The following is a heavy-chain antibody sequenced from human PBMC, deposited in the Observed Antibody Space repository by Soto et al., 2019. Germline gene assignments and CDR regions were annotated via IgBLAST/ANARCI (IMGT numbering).Heavy chain of an antibody. Sequence: QVQLVQSGAEVKKPGASVKVSCKASGYTFTSYYMHWVRQAPGQGLEWMGIINPSGGSTSYAQKFQGRVTMTRDTSTSTVYMELSSLRSEDTAVYYSAREGRYRPDHLDIDYWGQGTLVTVSS. CDR1: GYTFTSYY. CDR3: AREGRYRPDHLDIDY. V-gene: IGHV1-46*01. CDR2: INPSGGST. J-gene: IGHJ4*02. D-gene: IGHD5-18*01.